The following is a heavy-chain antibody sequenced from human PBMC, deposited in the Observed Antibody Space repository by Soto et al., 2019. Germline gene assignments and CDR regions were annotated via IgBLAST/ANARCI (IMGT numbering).Heavy chain of an antibody. Sequence: TSETLSLTCTVSGGSISSYYWSWIRQPPGKGLEWIGYIYYSGSTNYNPSLKSRVTISVDTSKNQFSLKLSSVTAADTAVYYCARAWGGAFDIWGQGTMVTVSS. CDR1: GGSISSYY. J-gene: IGHJ3*02. CDR3: ARAWGGAFDI. CDR2: IYYSGST. V-gene: IGHV4-59*01. D-gene: IGHD3-10*01.